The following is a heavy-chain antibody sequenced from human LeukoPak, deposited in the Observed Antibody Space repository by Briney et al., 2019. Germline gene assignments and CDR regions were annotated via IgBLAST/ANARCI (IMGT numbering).Heavy chain of an antibody. D-gene: IGHD5-24*01. CDR1: GGSISSYY. CDR2: INHSGST. CDR3: ARVIRGRWLQLADWYFDL. V-gene: IGHV4-34*01. J-gene: IGHJ2*01. Sequence: PSETMSLTCTVSGGSISSYYWSWIRQPPGKGLEWIGEINHSGSTNYNPSLKSRVTISVDTSKNQFSLKLSSVTAADTAVYYCARVIRGRWLQLADWYFDLWGRGTLVTVSS.